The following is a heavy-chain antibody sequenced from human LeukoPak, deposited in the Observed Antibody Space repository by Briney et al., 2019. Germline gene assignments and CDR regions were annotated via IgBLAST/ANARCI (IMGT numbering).Heavy chain of an antibody. CDR1: GGSFSGYY. CDR2: INHSGST. CDR3: ARGLRSTAMVRRVYYMDV. J-gene: IGHJ6*03. D-gene: IGHD5-18*01. Sequence: KTSETLSLTCGVYGGSFSGYYWSWIRQPPGKGLEWIGEINHSGSTNYNPSLKSRVTISVDTSKNQFSLKLSSVTAADTAVYYCARGLRSTAMVRRVYYMDVWGKGTTVTVSS. V-gene: IGHV4-34*01.